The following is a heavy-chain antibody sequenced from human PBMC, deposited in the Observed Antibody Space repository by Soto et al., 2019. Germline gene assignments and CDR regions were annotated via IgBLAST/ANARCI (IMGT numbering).Heavy chain of an antibody. Sequence: ASVKVSCKASGYTFTGYYMHWVRQAPGQGLEWMGWINPNSGGTNYAQKFQGWVTMTRDPSISTAYMELSRLRSDDTAVYYCARDLSGYDRDYYYYYGMDGWCQGTTVTVSS. CDR1: GYTFTGYY. CDR3: ARDLSGYDRDYYYYYGMDG. CDR2: INPNSGGT. D-gene: IGHD5-12*01. J-gene: IGHJ6*02. V-gene: IGHV1-2*04.